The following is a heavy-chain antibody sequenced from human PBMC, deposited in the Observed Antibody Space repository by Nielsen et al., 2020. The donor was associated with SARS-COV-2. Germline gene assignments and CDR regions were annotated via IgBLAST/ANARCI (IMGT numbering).Heavy chain of an antibody. CDR1: GFTFSGSA. D-gene: IGHD1-14*01. CDR3: TRHFGARETIWEPPDYYYYGMDV. Sequence: GESLKISCAASGFTFSGSAMHWVRQASGKGLEWVGRIRSKANSYATAYAASVKGRFTISRDDSKNTAYLQMNSLKTEDTAVYYCTRHFGARETIWEPPDYYYYGMDVWGQGTTVTVSS. V-gene: IGHV3-73*01. CDR2: IRSKANSYAT. J-gene: IGHJ6*02.